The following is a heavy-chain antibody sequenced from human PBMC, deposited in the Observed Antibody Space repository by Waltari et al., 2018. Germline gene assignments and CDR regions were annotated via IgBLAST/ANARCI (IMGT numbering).Heavy chain of an antibody. J-gene: IGHJ4*02. CDR3: AKGRVPAAAIYYFDT. CDR1: GFAFSRYV. D-gene: IGHD2-2*01. V-gene: IGHV3-23*01. CDR2: ISGSGGST. Sequence: EVQLLESGGGLVQPGGSLRLSCAASGFAFSRYVMIWVRQAPGKGLGWVSAISGSGGSTYYADSVKGRFTISRDNSKYTLYLQMNSLRVEDTAIYYCAKGRVPAAAIYYFDTWGQGTLVTVSS.